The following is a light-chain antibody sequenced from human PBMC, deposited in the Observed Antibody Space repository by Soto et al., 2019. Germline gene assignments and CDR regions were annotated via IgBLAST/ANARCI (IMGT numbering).Light chain of an antibody. CDR2: ENN. CDR1: SSNIGAGYE. V-gene: IGLV1-40*01. Sequence: QSVLTQPPSVSAARGQRVTISCTGSSSNIGAGYEAHWYQQVPGTASKLLIYENNNRPSGVPDRFSGSKSGTSASLAITGLQAEDEAEYCCQSYDSSLSGYVFGTGTKVTVL. CDR3: QSYDSSLSGYV. J-gene: IGLJ1*01.